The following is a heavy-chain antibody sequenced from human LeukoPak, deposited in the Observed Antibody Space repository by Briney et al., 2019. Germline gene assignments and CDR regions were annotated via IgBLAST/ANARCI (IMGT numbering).Heavy chain of an antibody. CDR2: IIPIFGTA. CDR1: GYTFTSYY. D-gene: IGHD6-19*01. V-gene: IGHV1-69*06. CDR3: ARDREVAAQTRVLAFDI. Sequence: SVKVSCKASGYTFTSYYMHWVRQAPGQGLEWMGGIIPIFGTANYAQKFQGRVTITADKSTSTAYMELSSLRSEDTAVYYCARDREVAAQTRVLAFDIWGQGTMVTVSS. J-gene: IGHJ3*02.